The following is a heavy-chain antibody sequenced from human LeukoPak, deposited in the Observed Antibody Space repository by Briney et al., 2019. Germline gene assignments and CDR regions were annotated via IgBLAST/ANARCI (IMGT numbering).Heavy chain of an antibody. CDR2: IYPTDSNT. J-gene: IGHJ4*02. D-gene: IGHD6-19*01. CDR3: ARQGHSTGWSFDS. V-gene: IGHV5-51*01. Sequence: GDSLKISCKVSGNNFAGYRIGWVRQVSGKGLEWMGIIYPTDSNTKYSPSFQGRVTISIDKYINTAYLQWSSLKASDTAMYYCARQGHSTGWSFDSWGQGTQVTVSS. CDR1: GNNFAGYR.